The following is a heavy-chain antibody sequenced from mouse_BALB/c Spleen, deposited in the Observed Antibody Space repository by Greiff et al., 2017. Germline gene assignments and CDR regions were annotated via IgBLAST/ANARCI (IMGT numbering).Heavy chain of an antibody. V-gene: IGHV1-39*01. CDR3: ARGGSTMITTSYYAMDY. CDR1: GYSFTGYN. CDR2: IDPYYGGT. J-gene: IGHJ4*01. D-gene: IGHD2-4*01. Sequence: VQLKQSGPELEKPGASVKISCKASGYSFTGYNMNWVKQSNGKSLEWIGNIDPYYGGTSYNQKFKGKATLTVDKSSSTAYMQLKSLTSEDSAVYYCARGGSTMITTSYYAMDYWGQGTSVTVSS.